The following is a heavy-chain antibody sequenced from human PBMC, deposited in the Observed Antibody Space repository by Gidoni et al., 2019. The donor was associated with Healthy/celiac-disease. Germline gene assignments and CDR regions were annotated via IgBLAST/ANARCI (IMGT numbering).Heavy chain of an antibody. CDR1: GFTFSSYA. CDR2: ISGSGGST. V-gene: IGHV3-23*01. D-gene: IGHD3-22*01. Sequence: EVQLLESGGGLVQPGGSLRLSCAASGFTFSSYAMSWVRQAPGKGLEWVSAISGSGGSTYYADSVKGRFTISRDNSKNTLYLQMNSLRAEDTAVYYCAKRDDSSTKYYYYYGMDVWGQGTTVTVSS. CDR3: AKRDDSSTKYYYYYGMDV. J-gene: IGHJ6*02.